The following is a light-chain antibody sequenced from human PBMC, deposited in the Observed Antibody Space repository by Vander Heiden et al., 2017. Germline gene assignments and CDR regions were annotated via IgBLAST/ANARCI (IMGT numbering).Light chain of an antibody. Sequence: SHVLTQPPSLSAAPGKTARITCGGNNIGSKSVDWYQQKPGQAPVLVVYDDSDRPSGIPERFSGSNSGNTATLTISRVEAGDEADYYCQVWDSSSDHHGVFGGGTKLTVL. J-gene: IGLJ3*02. CDR3: QVWDSSSDHHGV. CDR2: DDS. V-gene: IGLV3-21*03. CDR1: NIGSKS.